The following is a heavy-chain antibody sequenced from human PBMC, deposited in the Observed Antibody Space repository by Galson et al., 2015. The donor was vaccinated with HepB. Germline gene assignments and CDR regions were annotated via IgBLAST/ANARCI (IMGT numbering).Heavy chain of an antibody. CDR1: GYTFTSHD. D-gene: IGHD3-3*01. Sequence: SVKVSCKASGYTFTSHDINWVRQAPGQGLEWMVWMNHRSGNTGYARELKGRVTVTRNTSISTANMELSSLSSDDTAVYYCARGGGYYDDSGYHIDAFDSWGQGTMVSVSS. CDR2: MNHRSGNT. J-gene: IGHJ3*02. CDR3: ARGGGYYDDSGYHIDAFDS. V-gene: IGHV1-8*01.